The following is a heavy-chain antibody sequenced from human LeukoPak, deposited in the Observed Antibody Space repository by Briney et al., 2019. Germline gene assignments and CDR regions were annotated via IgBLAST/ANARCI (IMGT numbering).Heavy chain of an antibody. D-gene: IGHD5-18*01. V-gene: IGHV4-39*07. Sequence: SETLSLTCTVSGGSISSSSYYWGWIRQPPGKGLEWIGSIYYSGSTYYNPSLKSRVTISVDTSKNQFSLKLSSVTAADTAVYYCARGNRGYSYGYGWFDPWGQGTLVTVSS. CDR2: IYYSGST. J-gene: IGHJ5*02. CDR3: ARGNRGYSYGYGWFDP. CDR1: GGSISSSSYY.